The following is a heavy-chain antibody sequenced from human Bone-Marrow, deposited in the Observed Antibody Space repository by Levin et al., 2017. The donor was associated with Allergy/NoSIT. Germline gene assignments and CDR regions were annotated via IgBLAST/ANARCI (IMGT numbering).Heavy chain of an antibody. CDR3: ARDHSATSRYTSGWYSRPRTYQFDS. V-gene: IGHV3-7*01. CDR1: GFTFDNYW. Sequence: ETLSLTCAASGFTFDNYWMTWVRQAPGKGLEWVANIKIDGSEKYYVDSVKGRFTISRDNAKNSLYLQMNSLRADDTAVYYCARDHSATSRYTSGWYSRPRTYQFDSWGQGTLVTVSS. D-gene: IGHD6-19*01. CDR2: IKIDGSEK. J-gene: IGHJ4*02.